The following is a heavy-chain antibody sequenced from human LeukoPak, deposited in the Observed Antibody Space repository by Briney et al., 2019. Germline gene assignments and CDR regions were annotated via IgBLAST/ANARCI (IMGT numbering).Heavy chain of an antibody. CDR2: IRSGGSST. Sequence: QPGGSLTLSCVASGFSFSAYSMHWVRQAPGKGREYVSAIRSGGSSTFYPNSVKGRFTISRDNSKSTLDLQMGSLRAEDTAVYYCTRRYGGHSGWAGYHDSWGQGTLVSVSS. J-gene: IGHJ4*02. V-gene: IGHV3-64*01. D-gene: IGHD6-19*01. CDR3: TRRYGGHSGWAGYHDS. CDR1: GFSFSAYS.